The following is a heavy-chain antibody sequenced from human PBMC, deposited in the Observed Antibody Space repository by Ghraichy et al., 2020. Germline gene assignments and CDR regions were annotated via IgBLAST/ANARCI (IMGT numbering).Heavy chain of an antibody. V-gene: IGHV4-61*01. Sequence: SETLSLTCTVSGGSVSSGSYYWSWIRQPPGKGLEWIGYIYYSGSTNYNPSLKSRVTISVDTSKNQFSLKLSSVTAADTAVYYCARVRVVVAAFDPWGQGTLVTVSS. J-gene: IGHJ5*02. CDR1: GGSVSSGSYY. CDR3: ARVRVVVAAFDP. D-gene: IGHD2-15*01. CDR2: IYYSGST.